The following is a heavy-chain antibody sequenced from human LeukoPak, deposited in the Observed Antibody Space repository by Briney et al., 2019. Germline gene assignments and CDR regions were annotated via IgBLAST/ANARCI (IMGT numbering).Heavy chain of an antibody. CDR2: INPNSGGT. V-gene: IGHV1-2*02. D-gene: IGHD3-10*01. Sequence: GASVKVSCKASGYTFTGYYMHWVRQAPGQGLEWMGWINPNSGGTNYAQKFQGRVTMTRDTSISTAYMELSRLRSDDTAVYYCARDLLLWFGELEDDYWGQGTLVTVSS. CDR3: ARDLLLWFGELEDDY. CDR1: GYTFTGYY. J-gene: IGHJ4*02.